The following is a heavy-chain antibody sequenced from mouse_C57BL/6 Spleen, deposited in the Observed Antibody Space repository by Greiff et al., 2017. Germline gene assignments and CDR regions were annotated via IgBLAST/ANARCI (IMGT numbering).Heavy chain of an antibody. CDR1: GYTFTSYW. Sequence: QVHVKQPGAELVRPGTSVKLSCKASGYTFTSYWMHWVKQRPGQGLEWIGVIDPSDSYTNYNQKFKGKATLTVDTSSSTAYMQLSSLTSEDSAVYYCARVWGYDYFDYWGQGTTLTVSS. J-gene: IGHJ2*01. CDR2: IDPSDSYT. V-gene: IGHV1-59*01. CDR3: ARVWGYDYFDY. D-gene: IGHD2-2*01.